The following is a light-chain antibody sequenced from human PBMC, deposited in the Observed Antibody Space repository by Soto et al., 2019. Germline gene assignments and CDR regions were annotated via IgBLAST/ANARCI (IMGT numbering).Light chain of an antibody. V-gene: IGLV2-14*01. Sequence: QSALTQPASVSGSPGQSITVSCTGSSSDFGDDKYVSWYQQQPGKGPNLLIYGVNSRPSGISNRFSGSKSGNTSSLSISGLEVEDEAEYFCGSFTTSRIWVFGGGTKLTVL. CDR1: SSDFGDDKY. CDR2: GVN. J-gene: IGLJ3*02. CDR3: GSFTTSRIWV.